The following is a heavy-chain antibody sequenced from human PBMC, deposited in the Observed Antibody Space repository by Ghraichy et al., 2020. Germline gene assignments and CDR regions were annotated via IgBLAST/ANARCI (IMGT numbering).Heavy chain of an antibody. Sequence: SQTLSLTCAVYGGSFSGYYWSWIRQPPGKGLEWIGEINHSGSTNYNPSLKSRVTISVDTSKNQFSLKLSSVTAADTAVYYCARKRRNDRHCSSTSCRSSYWYFDLWGRGTLVTVSS. CDR2: INHSGST. V-gene: IGHV4-34*01. D-gene: IGHD2-2*01. J-gene: IGHJ2*01. CDR3: ARKRRNDRHCSSTSCRSSYWYFDL. CDR1: GGSFSGYY.